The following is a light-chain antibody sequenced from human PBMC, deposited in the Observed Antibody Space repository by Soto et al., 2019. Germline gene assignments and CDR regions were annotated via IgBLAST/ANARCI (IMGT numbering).Light chain of an antibody. CDR2: GAS. V-gene: IGKV3-20*01. J-gene: IGKJ1*01. CDR1: QSVSSN. Sequence: VLSQSPGRVSLSPGERATLSCRASQSVSSNLAWYQQKPGQAPRLLIYGASNRATGIPDRFSGSGSGTDFTLTISRLEPEDFAVYYCQQYGSSGTFGQGTKVDIK. CDR3: QQYGSSGT.